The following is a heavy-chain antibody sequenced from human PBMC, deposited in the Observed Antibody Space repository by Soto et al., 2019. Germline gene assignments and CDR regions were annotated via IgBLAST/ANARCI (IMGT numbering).Heavy chain of an antibody. CDR1: GGSISSYY. CDR3: ARNGGDYGDYDYFQH. CDR2: IYYSGST. J-gene: IGHJ1*01. Sequence: PSEPLSLTCTVSGGSISSYYWSWIRQPPGKGLEWIGYIYYSGSTNYNPSLKSRVTISVDTSKNQFSLKLSSVTAADTAVYYCARNGGDYGDYDYFQHWGQGTLVTVSS. V-gene: IGHV4-59*01. D-gene: IGHD4-17*01.